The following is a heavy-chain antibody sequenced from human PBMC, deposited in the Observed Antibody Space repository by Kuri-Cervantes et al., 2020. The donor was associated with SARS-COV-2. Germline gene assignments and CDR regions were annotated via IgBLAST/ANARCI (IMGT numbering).Heavy chain of an antibody. J-gene: IGHJ4*02. V-gene: IGHV3-30-3*01. CDR3: ARGRVGVQDF. Sequence: GESLKISCAASGFTFSSYAMHWVRQTPGEGLEWVAITSYDGSTKYYADSVKGRFTISRDNSKNTLYLQMNNLRGEDTAVYFCARGRVGVQDFWGQGPLVTVSS. D-gene: IGHD2-21*01. CDR2: TSYDGSTK. CDR1: GFTFSSYA.